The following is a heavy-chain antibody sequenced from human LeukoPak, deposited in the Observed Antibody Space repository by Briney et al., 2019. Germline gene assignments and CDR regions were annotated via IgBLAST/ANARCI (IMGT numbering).Heavy chain of an antibody. D-gene: IGHD5-18*01. CDR2: INPNSGAT. CDR3: ARGGGEGYSYGRYFFDY. Sequence: VASVKVSCKASGYTFTGYYIHWVRQAPGQGLEWMGWINPNSGATNYAQKFQGRVTMTRDTSISTAYMILSSLTSDDTAVFYCARGGGEGYSYGRYFFDYWGQGTLVTVSS. CDR1: GYTFTGYY. J-gene: IGHJ4*02. V-gene: IGHV1-2*02.